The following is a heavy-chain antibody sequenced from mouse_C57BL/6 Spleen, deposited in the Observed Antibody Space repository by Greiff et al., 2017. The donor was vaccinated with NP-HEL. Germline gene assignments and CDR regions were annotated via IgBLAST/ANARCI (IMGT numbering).Heavy chain of an antibody. D-gene: IGHD2-4*01. V-gene: IGHV1-82*01. Sequence: QVQLQQSGPELVKPGASVKISCKASGYAFSSSWMNWVKQRPGKGLEWIGRIYPGSGSTNYNEKFKSKATLTVDTSSSTAYMQLSSLTSEDSAVYYCAREGIYYDYYFDYWGQGTTLTVSS. CDR3: AREGIYYDYYFDY. CDR1: GYAFSSSW. CDR2: IYPGSGST. J-gene: IGHJ2*01.